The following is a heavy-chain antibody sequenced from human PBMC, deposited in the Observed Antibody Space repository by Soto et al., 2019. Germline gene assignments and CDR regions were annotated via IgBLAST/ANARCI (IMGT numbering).Heavy chain of an antibody. CDR2: IYYSGRT. Sequence: QVQLQESGPGLVKPSETLSLTCTVSGVSISSYYWSWIRQPPGKGLEWIGYIYYSGRTNYNPSLKSRVPISGDTSMNQFSRKLSSVTAADTAVYYCARSRGGYFDYWGQGTLVTVSS. CDR3: ARSRGGYFDY. J-gene: IGHJ4*02. V-gene: IGHV4-59*01. D-gene: IGHD3-22*01. CDR1: GVSISSYY.